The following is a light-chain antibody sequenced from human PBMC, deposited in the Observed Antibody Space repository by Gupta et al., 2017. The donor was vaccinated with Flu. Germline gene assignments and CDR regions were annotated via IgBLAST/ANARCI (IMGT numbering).Light chain of an antibody. CDR1: SSDVGFDNY. J-gene: IGLJ3*02. V-gene: IGLV2-14*01. CDR3: SSFTESNARV. Sequence: QSAPTQPASVSGSPGQSITISCTGTSSDVGFDNYISWYQQHPGKAPKLLIYEVNNRPSGVSNRFSGSKSDNTASLAISGLQAEDEADYYCSSFTESNARVFGGGTKVTVL. CDR2: EVN.